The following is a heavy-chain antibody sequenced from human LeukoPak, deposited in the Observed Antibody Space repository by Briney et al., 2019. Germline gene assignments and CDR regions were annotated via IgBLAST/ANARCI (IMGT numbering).Heavy chain of an antibody. Sequence: ASVKVSCKVSGYTLTELSMHWVRQAPGKGLEWMGGFDPEDGETIYAQKFQGRVTMTEDTSTDTAYMDLSSLRSEDTAVYYCATDAAAGSPGNWYFYIWGRGTLVTVSS. D-gene: IGHD2-15*01. J-gene: IGHJ2*01. V-gene: IGHV1-24*01. CDR1: GYTLTELS. CDR2: FDPEDGET. CDR3: ATDAAAGSPGNWYFYI.